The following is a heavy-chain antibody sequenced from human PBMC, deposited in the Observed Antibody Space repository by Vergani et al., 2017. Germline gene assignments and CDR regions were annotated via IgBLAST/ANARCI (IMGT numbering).Heavy chain of an antibody. CDR3: ARTRYSSSVGYFDY. CDR2: IDWDDDK. J-gene: IGHJ4*02. D-gene: IGHD6-6*01. CDR1: GFSPSTSGMC. Sequence: QVTLKESSPVLVKPTQTLTLTCTFSGFSPSTSGMCVSWIRQPPGKALGWRALIDWDDDKYYNTSLKTRLTISKDTSKNQVVLTMTNMDPVDTATYYCARTRYSSSVGYFDYWGQGTLVTVSS. V-gene: IGHV2-70*01.